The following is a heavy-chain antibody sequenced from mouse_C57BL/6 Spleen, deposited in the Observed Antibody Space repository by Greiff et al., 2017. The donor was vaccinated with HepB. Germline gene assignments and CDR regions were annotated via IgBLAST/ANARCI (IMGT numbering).Heavy chain of an antibody. J-gene: IGHJ2*01. Sequence: QVQLQQPGAELVRPGSSVKLSCKASGYTFTSYWMHWVKQRPIQGLEWIGNIDPSDSETHYNQKFKDKATLTVDKSSSTAYMQLSSLTSEDSAVYYCAKDYYGSSPGYFDYWGQGTTRTVSS. CDR2: IDPSDSET. CDR3: AKDYYGSSPGYFDY. CDR1: GYTFTSYW. V-gene: IGHV1-52*01. D-gene: IGHD1-1*01.